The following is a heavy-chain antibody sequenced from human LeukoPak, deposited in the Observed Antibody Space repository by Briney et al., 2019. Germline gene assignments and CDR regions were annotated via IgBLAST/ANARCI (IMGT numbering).Heavy chain of an antibody. CDR2: ISSSSSYI. D-gene: IGHD2-2*01. V-gene: IGHV3-21*01. Sequence: GGSLRLSCAVSGFTFSNYGMSWVRQAPGKGLEWVSSISSSSSYIYYADSVKGRFTISRDNAKNSLYLQMNSLRAEDTAVYYCARGMGSTPRSGDAFDIWGQGTMVTVSS. CDR3: ARGMGSTPRSGDAFDI. J-gene: IGHJ3*02. CDR1: GFTFSNYG.